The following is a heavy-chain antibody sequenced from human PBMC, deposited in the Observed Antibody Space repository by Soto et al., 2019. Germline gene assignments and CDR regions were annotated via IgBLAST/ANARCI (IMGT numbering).Heavy chain of an antibody. Sequence: AETLSLTCTVSGGSISSSSYYWVWLRQPPGKGLEWIGSIYYSGNNYYNPSLKSRVTISVDMSKNQFSLKLSSVTTADRAGYYCATVYDTYYYGMDVWGQGTTVTVSS. CDR2: IYYSGNN. CDR1: GGSISSSSYY. CDR3: ATVYDTYYYGMDV. V-gene: IGHV4-39*01. D-gene: IGHD3-22*01. J-gene: IGHJ6*02.